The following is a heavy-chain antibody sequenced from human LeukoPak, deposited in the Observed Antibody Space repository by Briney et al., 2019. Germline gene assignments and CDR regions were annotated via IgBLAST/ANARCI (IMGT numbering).Heavy chain of an antibody. J-gene: IGHJ6*02. Sequence: PGGPLRLSCAASGFTFSSYSMSWVRQAPGKGLEWVSSISSSSSYIYYADSVKGRFTISRDNAKNSLYLQMNSLRAEDTAVYYCASGADYYYYGMDVWGQGTTVTVSS. V-gene: IGHV3-21*01. CDR2: ISSSSSYI. D-gene: IGHD3-10*01. CDR1: GFTFSSYS. CDR3: ASGADYYYYGMDV.